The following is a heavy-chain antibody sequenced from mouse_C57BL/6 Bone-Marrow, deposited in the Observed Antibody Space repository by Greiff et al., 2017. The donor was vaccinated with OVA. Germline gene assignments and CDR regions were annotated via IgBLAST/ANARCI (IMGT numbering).Heavy chain of an antibody. Sequence: EVQLVESGGGLVQPKGSLKLSCAASGFSFNTYAMNWVRQAPGKGLEWVARIRSKSNNYATYYADSVKDRFTISRDDSESMLYLQMNNLKTEDTAMYYCVRQGLLLRFDYWGQGTTLTVSS. J-gene: IGHJ2*01. CDR1: GFSFNTYA. CDR3: VRQGLLLRFDY. CDR2: IRSKSNNYAT. D-gene: IGHD1-1*01. V-gene: IGHV10-1*01.